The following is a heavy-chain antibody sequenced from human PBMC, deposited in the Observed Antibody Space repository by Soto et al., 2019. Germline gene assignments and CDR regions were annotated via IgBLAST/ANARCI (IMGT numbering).Heavy chain of an antibody. V-gene: IGHV3-66*01. CDR1: GFTVSSNY. CDR3: ARMFQPEWAFDI. J-gene: IGHJ3*02. CDR2: LYSGGST. D-gene: IGHD3-10*02. Sequence: GGSLRLSCAASGFTVSSNYMSWVRQAPGKGLEWVSVLYSGGSTYYADSVKGRFTFSRDNSKNTLYLQMNSLRAEDTAVYYCARMFQPEWAFDISGQGTMVTVS.